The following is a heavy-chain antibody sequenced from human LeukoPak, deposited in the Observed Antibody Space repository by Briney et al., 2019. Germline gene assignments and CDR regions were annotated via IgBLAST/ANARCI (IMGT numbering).Heavy chain of an antibody. CDR1: GYSFTSYG. V-gene: IGHV1-18*01. Sequence: ASVKVSCKASGYSFTSYGINWVRQAPGQGLEWMGWISTDNGNTDYAQNLQGRVTMTRDTSTSTAYMELTSLRSDDTAVYYCARGYSYGYGPLDYWGQGTLVTVSS. CDR3: ARGYSYGYGPLDY. CDR2: ISTDNGNT. J-gene: IGHJ4*02. D-gene: IGHD5-18*01.